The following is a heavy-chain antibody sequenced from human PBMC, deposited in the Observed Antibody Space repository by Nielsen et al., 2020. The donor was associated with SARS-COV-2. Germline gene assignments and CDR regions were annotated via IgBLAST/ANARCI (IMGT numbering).Heavy chain of an antibody. CDR2: INSDGSST. J-gene: IGHJ4*02. D-gene: IGHD6-19*01. CDR1: GFTFSSFW. V-gene: IGHV3-74*01. Sequence: GESLKISCAASGFTFSSFWMHWVRQAPGKGLVWVSRINSDGSSTNYADFVKGRFTISRDNAKNTLYLQMNSLSVEDTAVYFCATLTLAVAGDRPFDYWGQGTLVTVSS. CDR3: ATLTLAVAGDRPFDY.